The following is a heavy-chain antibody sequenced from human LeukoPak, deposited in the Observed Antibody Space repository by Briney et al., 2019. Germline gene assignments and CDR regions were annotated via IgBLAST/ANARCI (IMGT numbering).Heavy chain of an antibody. D-gene: IGHD6-19*01. Sequence: GASVKVSCKASGGTFSSYAISWVRQAPGQGLEWMGGIIPIFGTANYAQKFQGRVTITADEFTSTAYMELSSLRSEDTAVYYCASPRPFSYSSGWYFDYWGQGTLVTVSS. CDR3: ASPRPFSYSSGWYFDY. J-gene: IGHJ4*02. V-gene: IGHV1-69*13. CDR1: GGTFSSYA. CDR2: IIPIFGTA.